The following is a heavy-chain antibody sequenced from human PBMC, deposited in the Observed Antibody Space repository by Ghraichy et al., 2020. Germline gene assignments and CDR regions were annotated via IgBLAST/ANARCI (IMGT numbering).Heavy chain of an antibody. Sequence: GGSLRLSCAASGFTFSSYWMHWVRQAPGKGLVWVSRITSGGSDTDYADSVKGRFTISRDNAKNTLYLQMNSLRADDTAVYYCARVAVGPTRPGLDVWGLGTTVTVSS. V-gene: IGHV3-74*01. CDR2: ITSGGSDT. D-gene: IGHD1-26*01. CDR1: GFTFSSYW. CDR3: ARVAVGPTRPGLDV. J-gene: IGHJ6*02.